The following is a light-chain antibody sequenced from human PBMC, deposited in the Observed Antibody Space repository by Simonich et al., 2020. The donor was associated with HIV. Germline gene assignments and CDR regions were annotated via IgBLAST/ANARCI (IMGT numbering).Light chain of an antibody. Sequence: QSALTQPASVSGSPGQSITISCPGTGSDVGVYNYVSWYQQHPGKAPKLMIYDNSKRPSGVSNRFSGSKSGNTASLSVSGLQAEDEADYYCSSYAGTTLVFGGGTRLTVL. CDR2: DNS. J-gene: IGLJ2*01. V-gene: IGLV2-14*01. CDR1: GSDVGVYNY. CDR3: SSYAGTTLV.